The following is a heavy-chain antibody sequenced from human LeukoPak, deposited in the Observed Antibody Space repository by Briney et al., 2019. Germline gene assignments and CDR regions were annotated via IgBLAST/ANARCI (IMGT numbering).Heavy chain of an antibody. CDR2: ISYDGSNK. CDR3: ARPGGDQLLSYHWFDP. J-gene: IGHJ5*02. D-gene: IGHD2-2*01. V-gene: IGHV3-30*04. Sequence: PGGSLRLSCAASGFTFSSYAMHWVRQAPGKGLEWVAVISYDGSNKYYADSVKGRFTISRDNSKNTLYLQMNSLRAEDTAVYYCARPGGDQLLSYHWFDPWGQGTLVTVSS. CDR1: GFTFSSYA.